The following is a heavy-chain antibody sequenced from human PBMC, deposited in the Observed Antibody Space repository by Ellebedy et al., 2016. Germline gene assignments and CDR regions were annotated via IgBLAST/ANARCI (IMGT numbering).Heavy chain of an antibody. CDR3: VRGEWFGERWDY. CDR2: MSPNSGNG. J-gene: IGHJ4*02. D-gene: IGHD3-10*01. CDR1: GYTFISYG. Sequence: ASVKVSCXASGYTFISYGINWVRQAPGQGPEWMGWMSPNSGNGNYAQKFQDRVTMTADTSTSTAYMELRSLISDDTAVYYCVRGEWFGERWDYWGQGTLVTVSS. V-gene: IGHV1-18*01.